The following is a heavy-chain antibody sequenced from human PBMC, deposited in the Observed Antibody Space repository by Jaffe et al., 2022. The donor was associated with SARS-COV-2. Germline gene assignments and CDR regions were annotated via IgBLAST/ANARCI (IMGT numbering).Heavy chain of an antibody. D-gene: IGHD3-16*01. CDR1: GGSIIGGDW. CDR2: IYHTGTT. J-gene: IGHJ4*02. CDR3: ARRTYATTWTFDY. V-gene: IGHV4-4*02. Sequence: QVQLEESGPGLVKPSETLSLTCDVSGGSIIGGDWWNWVRRPPGKGLEWLGEIYHTGTTNYNPSLKSRVTMSVDTSKNQISLSLRSVTAADTGVYYCARRTYATTWTFDYWGRGALVTVSS.